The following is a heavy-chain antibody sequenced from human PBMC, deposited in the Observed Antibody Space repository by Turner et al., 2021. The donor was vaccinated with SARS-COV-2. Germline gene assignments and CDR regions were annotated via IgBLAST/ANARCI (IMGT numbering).Heavy chain of an antibody. CDR3: TRVKYCSGGSCYGYHFDY. D-gene: IGHD2-15*01. V-gene: IGHV3-49*04. CDR1: GFTFGDYA. J-gene: IGHJ4*02. CDR2: IRSKAYGGTT. Sequence: EVQLAESGGGLVQPGRSLRLSCTASGFTFGDYAMSWVRQAPGKGLEWVGFIRSKAYGGTTQYAASVKGRFTISRDDSKSIAYLQMNSLKTEDTAVYYCTRVKYCSGGSCYGYHFDYWGQGTLVTVSS.